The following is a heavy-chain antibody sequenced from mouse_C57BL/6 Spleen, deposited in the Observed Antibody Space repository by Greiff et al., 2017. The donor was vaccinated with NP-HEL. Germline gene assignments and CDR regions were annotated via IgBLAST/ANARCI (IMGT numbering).Heavy chain of an antibody. J-gene: IGHJ2*01. D-gene: IGHD4-1*01. Sequence: QVQLKQSGPELVKPGASVKISCKASGYAFSSSWMNWVKQRPGKGLEWIGRIYPGDGDTNYNGKFKGKATLTADKSSSTAYMQLSSLTSEDSAVYFCARNWDRGYFDYWGQGTTLTVSS. CDR1: GYAFSSSW. CDR3: ARNWDRGYFDY. V-gene: IGHV1-82*01. CDR2: IYPGDGDT.